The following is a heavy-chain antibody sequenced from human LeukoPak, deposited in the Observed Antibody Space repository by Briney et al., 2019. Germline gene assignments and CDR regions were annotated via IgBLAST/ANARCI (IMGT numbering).Heavy chain of an antibody. CDR2: ISSSGSTI. V-gene: IGHV3-11*01. Sequence: PGGSLRLSCAASGFTFSDYYMSWIRQAPGKGLEWVSYISSSGSTIYYADSVKGRFTISRDNAKNSLYLQMNSLRAEDTAVYYCARGIVVVIARQDAFDIWGQGTMVTVSS. J-gene: IGHJ3*02. D-gene: IGHD3-22*01. CDR3: ARGIVVVIARQDAFDI. CDR1: GFTFSDYY.